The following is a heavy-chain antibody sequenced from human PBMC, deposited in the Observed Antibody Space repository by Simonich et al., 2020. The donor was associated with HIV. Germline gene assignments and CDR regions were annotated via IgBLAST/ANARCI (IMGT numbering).Heavy chain of an antibody. J-gene: IGHJ4*02. CDR1: GYTFTEYS. CDR3: ATPSLAATAFDY. Sequence: EVQLVQSGAEVKKPGATVKISCKVSGYTFTEYSIHWVQQAPGKGLEWMGLVAPEDGEAVFAEKFQDRVTITADTSTDTAYMELSGLRSEDTAVYYCATPSLAATAFDYWGQGTLVTVSS. D-gene: IGHD2-15*01. V-gene: IGHV1-69-2*01. CDR2: VAPEDGEA.